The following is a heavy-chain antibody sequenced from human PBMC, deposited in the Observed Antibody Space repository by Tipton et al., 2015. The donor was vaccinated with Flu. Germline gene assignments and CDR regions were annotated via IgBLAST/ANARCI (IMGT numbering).Heavy chain of an antibody. CDR3: ARDGGGYSKPYGLDV. D-gene: IGHD5-24*01. CDR1: GGSVRTYY. Sequence: TLSLTCTVSGGSVRTYYWTWIRQPPGKGLEWIGHMSYSGRTDYNPSLKSRVTISIDPSKNQFSLKLTSVTAADTALYYCARDGGGYSKPYGLDVWGQGTTVTVSS. V-gene: IGHV4-59*02. CDR2: MSYSGRT. J-gene: IGHJ6*02.